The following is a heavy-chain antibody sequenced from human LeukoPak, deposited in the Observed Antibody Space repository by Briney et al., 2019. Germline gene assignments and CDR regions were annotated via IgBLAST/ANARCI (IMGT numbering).Heavy chain of an antibody. CDR1: GYTFTSYG. CDR2: ISAYNGNT. CDR3: ARMGEYIVVVVAATPLDY. Sequence: ASVKVSCKASGYTFTSYGISWVRQAPGQGLEWMGWISAYNGNTNYAQKLQGRVTMTTDTSTSTAYMELRSLRSDDTAVYYCARMGEYIVVVVAATPLDYWGQGTLVTVSS. J-gene: IGHJ4*02. V-gene: IGHV1-18*04. D-gene: IGHD2-15*01.